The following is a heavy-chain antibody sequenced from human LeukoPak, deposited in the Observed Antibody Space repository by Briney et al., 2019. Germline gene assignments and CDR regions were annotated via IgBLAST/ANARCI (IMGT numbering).Heavy chain of an antibody. CDR1: GFTFTSYA. CDR3: ARGASGYYFDY. Sequence: PGRSLRLSCGASGFTFTSYAMHWVRQAPGQGLEWMGIINPGGGSTSYAQKFQGRVTMTRDTSTSTVYMELSSLRSEDTAVYYCARGASGYYFDYWGQGTLVTVSS. D-gene: IGHD3-22*01. V-gene: IGHV1-46*01. CDR2: INPGGGST. J-gene: IGHJ4*02.